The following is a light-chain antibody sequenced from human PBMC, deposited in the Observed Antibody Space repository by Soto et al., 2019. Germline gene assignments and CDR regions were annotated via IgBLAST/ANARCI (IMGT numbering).Light chain of an antibody. CDR1: ESIRVY. CDR2: AAV. J-gene: IGKJ5*01. Sequence: DIQMTQSPSSLSASIGDRVTITCRASESIRVYLNWYQKKAGKAPKLLIHAAVNLQSGVPARFSGSGSGTDFTLAISSLQADDFATYYCQQSYSTPITFGQGTRLEIK. V-gene: IGKV1-39*01. CDR3: QQSYSTPIT.